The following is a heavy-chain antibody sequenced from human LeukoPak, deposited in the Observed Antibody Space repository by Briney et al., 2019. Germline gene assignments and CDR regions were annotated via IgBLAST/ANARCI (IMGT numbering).Heavy chain of an antibody. CDR1: GFSFHDYD. J-gene: IGHJ6*02. CDR2: ITWDSGRI. CDR3: AKDLDASGRQNDYYYYGMDV. D-gene: IGHD3-10*01. V-gene: IGHV3-9*01. Sequence: GRALRLACAASGFSFHDYDMRWVRQAPGKGLEWVAGITWDSGRIGYADSVKGRFTASRDNAQNSLYLQMNSLRPEDTALYYCAKDLDASGRQNDYYYYGMDVWGQGTTVTVSS.